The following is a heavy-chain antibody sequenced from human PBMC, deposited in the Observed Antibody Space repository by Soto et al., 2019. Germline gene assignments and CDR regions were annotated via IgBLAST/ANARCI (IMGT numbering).Heavy chain of an antibody. J-gene: IGHJ6*02. CDR1: GGTFSSYA. Sequence: SVKVSCKASGGTFSSYAISWVRQAPGQGLEWMGGIIIPIIGTTNYAQKFQGRVTISADESTNTAYMELSSLRSEDTAVYYCARHHRNYGSGSYYPSYYYYGMDVWGQGTTVTVSS. CDR3: ARHHRNYGSGSYYPSYYYYGMDV. D-gene: IGHD3-10*01. V-gene: IGHV1-69*13. CDR2: IIIPIIGTT.